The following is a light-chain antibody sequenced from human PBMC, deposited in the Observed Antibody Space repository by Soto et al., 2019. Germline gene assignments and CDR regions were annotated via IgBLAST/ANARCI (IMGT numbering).Light chain of an antibody. CDR3: QQYSNWPSWT. J-gene: IGKJ1*01. CDR2: GAS. V-gene: IGKV3-15*01. Sequence: EFVLTQSPATLSVSPGERATVSCRASQSVSSNLAWYQQKPGQAPRLLIYGASTRATSIPARFSGSGSGTEFTLTISSLQSEDFAVYYCQQYSNWPSWTFGQGTKVDIK. CDR1: QSVSSN.